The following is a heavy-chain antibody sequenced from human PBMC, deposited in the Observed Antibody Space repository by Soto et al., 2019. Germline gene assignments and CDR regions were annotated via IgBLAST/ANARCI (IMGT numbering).Heavy chain of an antibody. CDR3: ARQSYYGSGSPYYFDY. J-gene: IGHJ4*02. D-gene: IGHD3-10*01. V-gene: IGHV4-39*01. CDR1: GGSITSSSYF. Sequence: QVQLQESGPGLVKPSESLSLTCTVSGGSITSSSYFWGWIRQPPGKGLEWIGSIYYSGSTYYNPSRKSRVTISVDTSKNHCALKRSSGTAADTAVYYWARQSYYGSGSPYYFDYWGQGTLVTVSS. CDR2: IYYSGST.